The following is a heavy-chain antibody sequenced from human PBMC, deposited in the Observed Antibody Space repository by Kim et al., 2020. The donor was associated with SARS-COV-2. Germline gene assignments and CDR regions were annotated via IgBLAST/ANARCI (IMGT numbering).Heavy chain of an antibody. D-gene: IGHD3-3*01. V-gene: IGHV1-18*01. Sequence: ASVKVSCKASGYTFTSYGISWVRQAPGQGLEWMGWISAYNGNTNYAQKLQGRVTMTTDTSTSTAYMELRSLRSDDTAVYYCARDRRITIFGVVISDYWGQGTLVTVSS. J-gene: IGHJ4*02. CDR2: ISAYNGNT. CDR3: ARDRRITIFGVVISDY. CDR1: GYTFTSYG.